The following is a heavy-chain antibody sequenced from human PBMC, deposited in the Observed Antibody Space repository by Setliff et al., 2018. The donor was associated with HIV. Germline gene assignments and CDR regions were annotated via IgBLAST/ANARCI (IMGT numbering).Heavy chain of an antibody. CDR3: ARYSTLTTNFDY. CDR1: GGSISSGSNY. CDR2: IYTSGST. D-gene: IGHD4-17*01. V-gene: IGHV4-61*09. Sequence: SETLSLTCTVSGGSISSGSNYWSWIRQPAGKGLEWIGHIYTSGSTNYNPSLKSRVTISVDTSKNQFSLKLAFVTAADTAVYYCARYSTLTTNFDYWGQGTLVTVSS. J-gene: IGHJ4*02.